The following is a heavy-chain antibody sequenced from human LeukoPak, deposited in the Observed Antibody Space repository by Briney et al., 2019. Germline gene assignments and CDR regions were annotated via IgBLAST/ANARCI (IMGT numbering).Heavy chain of an antibody. CDR1: GVSISSSSYY. J-gene: IGHJ5*02. CDR2: IYYSGST. CDR3: ARQGYSYGPNWFDP. D-gene: IGHD5-18*01. Sequence: SETLSLTCTVSGVSISSSSYYWGWIRQPPGKGLEWIGSIYYSGSTYYNPSLKSRVTISVDTSKNQFSLKLSSVTAADTAVYYCARQGYSYGPNWFDPWGQGTLVTASS. V-gene: IGHV4-39*01.